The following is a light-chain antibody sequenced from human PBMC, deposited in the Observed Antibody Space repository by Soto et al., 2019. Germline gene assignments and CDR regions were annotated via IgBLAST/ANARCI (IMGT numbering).Light chain of an antibody. CDR1: SSDIGGYKH. CDR3: CSYAGSSTLV. CDR2: EVS. Sequence: QSALTQPASVSGSPGQSITISCTGTSSDIGGYKHVSWYQQHPGKAPKLMIYEVSNRPSGVSNRFSGSKSGNTASLTISGLQAEDEADYYCCSYAGSSTLVFGGGTKVTVL. J-gene: IGLJ3*02. V-gene: IGLV2-23*02.